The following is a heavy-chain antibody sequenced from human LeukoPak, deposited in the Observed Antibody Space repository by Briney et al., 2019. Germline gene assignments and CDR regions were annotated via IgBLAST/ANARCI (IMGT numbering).Heavy chain of an antibody. CDR1: VHPLCRYY. J-gene: IGHJ6*03. V-gene: IGHV4-59*01. CDR3: ARVGTEYSSSSALYYYFLDV. D-gene: IGHD6-6*01. Sequence: PSETLSLTCTVSVHPLCRYYWRCTRQPPGKGLEWIRYIYYSGSTNYNPSLKSRVTISVDTSKNQFSLKLTSVTAADTAVYYCARVGTEYSSSSALYYYFLDVWGKGTTVTVSS. CDR2: IYYSGST.